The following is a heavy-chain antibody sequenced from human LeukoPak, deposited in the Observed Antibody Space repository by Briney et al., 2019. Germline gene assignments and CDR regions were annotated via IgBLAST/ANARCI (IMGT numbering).Heavy chain of an antibody. CDR1: GFTVSSNY. V-gene: IGHV3-66*02. Sequence: GGSLRLSCAASGFTVSSNYMSWVRQAPGKGLEWVSVIYSGGSTYYADSVKGRFTISRDKSKNTLYLQKNSLRAEDTAVYYCATSEHVLRYFDWLNWGQGTLVTVSS. CDR2: IYSGGST. D-gene: IGHD3-9*01. J-gene: IGHJ4*02. CDR3: ATSEHVLRYFDWLN.